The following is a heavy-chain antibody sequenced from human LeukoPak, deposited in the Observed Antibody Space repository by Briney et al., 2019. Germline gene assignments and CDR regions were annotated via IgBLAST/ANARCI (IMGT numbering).Heavy chain of an antibody. CDR3: ATGSGLWSPDY. V-gene: IGHV3-74*01. J-gene: IGHJ4*02. D-gene: IGHD5-18*01. Sequence: GGSLRLSCAASGFTFSDYYMSWIRQAPGKGLVWVSRINTDGSSTSYADSVKGRFTISRDNAKNRLYVQMNSLRAEDTAVYYCATGSGLWSPDYWGQGTLVTVSS. CDR1: GFTFSDYY. CDR2: INTDGSST.